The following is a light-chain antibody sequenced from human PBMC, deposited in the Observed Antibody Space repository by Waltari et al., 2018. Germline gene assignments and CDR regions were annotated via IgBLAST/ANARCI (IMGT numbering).Light chain of an antibody. CDR3: NQRSNWPLT. J-gene: IGKJ3*01. V-gene: IGKV3-11*01. CDR2: DAS. CDR1: QSVTTD. Sequence: EVVLTQSPATLSLSPGDRATLSCRASQSVTTDLAWYQQRRGQAPRLLIYDASARATGIPARFSGSGSGTDFTLTISGLEPEDFAVYYCNQRSNWPLTFGPGTKVDFK.